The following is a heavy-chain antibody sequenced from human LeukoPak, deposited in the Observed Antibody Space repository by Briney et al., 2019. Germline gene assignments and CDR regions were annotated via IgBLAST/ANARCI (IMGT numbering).Heavy chain of an antibody. CDR1: GGSVSSSSYY. CDR3: ARSTGWLQEFDY. Sequence: SETLSLTCTVSGGSVSSSSYYWGWIRQPPGKGLEWIGNIYYSGSTYYNPSLKSRVTISVDTSKNQFSLKLSSVTAADTAVYYCARSTGWLQEFDYWGQGTLVTVSS. J-gene: IGHJ4*02. D-gene: IGHD5-24*01. V-gene: IGHV4-39*01. CDR2: IYYSGST.